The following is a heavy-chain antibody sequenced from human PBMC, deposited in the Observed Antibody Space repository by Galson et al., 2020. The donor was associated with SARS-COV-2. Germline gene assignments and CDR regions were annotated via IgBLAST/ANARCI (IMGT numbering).Heavy chain of an antibody. CDR2: IYSSGST. CDR1: GGSISRFY. CDR3: ARAGGSSSSPQDFDH. J-gene: IGHJ5*02. D-gene: IGHD6-6*01. Sequence: ETSETLSLTCTVSGGSISRFYWSWIRQPPGKGLEWIGDIYSSGSTNYNPSLNSRVTISIDTSKNQFSLKLNSVTAADTAVYYCARAGGSSSSPQDFDHWGQGTLVTVSS. V-gene: IGHV4-59*01.